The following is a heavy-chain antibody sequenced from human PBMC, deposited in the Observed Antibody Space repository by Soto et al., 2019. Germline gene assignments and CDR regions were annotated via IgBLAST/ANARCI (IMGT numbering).Heavy chain of an antibody. J-gene: IGHJ4*02. D-gene: IGHD3-3*01. CDR1: GGSISSGGYY. Sequence: SETMSLTCTVSGGSISSGGYYWTWIRQHPGKGLEWIGYVSYSGSTTYNPSLKSRVIVSIDTSKNQFSLKLTSVTAADTAVYNCARQGYYDLLSGYYLFDYWGQGILVTVSS. CDR2: VSYSGST. CDR3: ARQGYYDLLSGYYLFDY. V-gene: IGHV4-61*08.